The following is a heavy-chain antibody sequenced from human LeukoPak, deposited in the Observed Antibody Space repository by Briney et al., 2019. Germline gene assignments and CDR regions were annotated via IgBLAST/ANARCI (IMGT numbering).Heavy chain of an antibody. J-gene: IGHJ6*03. CDR2: ISWDGGNT. CDR3: AKDMGGRTRAGDYYYMDV. V-gene: IGHV3-43D*03. CDR1: GFTFDDYA. Sequence: GSLRLSCAASGFTFDDYAMHWVRQAPGKGLEWVSLISWDGGNTYYADSVKGRFTISRDNSKNSLYLQMNSLRAEDTAFYYCAKDMGGRTRAGDYYYMDVWGKGTTVTVSS. D-gene: IGHD3-16*01.